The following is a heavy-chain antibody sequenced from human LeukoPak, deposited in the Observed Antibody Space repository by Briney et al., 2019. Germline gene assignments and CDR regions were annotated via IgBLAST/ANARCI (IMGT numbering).Heavy chain of an antibody. CDR3: ASGAYDSSGYYTSFDY. D-gene: IGHD3-22*01. J-gene: IGHJ4*02. V-gene: IGHV4-34*01. Sequence: SETLSLTCAVYGGSFSGYYWSWIRQPPGKGLEWIGEINHSGSTNYNPSLKSRVTISVDTSKNQFSLKLSSVTAADTAVYYCASGAYDSSGYYTSFDYWGQGTLVTVSS. CDR1: GGSFSGYY. CDR2: INHSGST.